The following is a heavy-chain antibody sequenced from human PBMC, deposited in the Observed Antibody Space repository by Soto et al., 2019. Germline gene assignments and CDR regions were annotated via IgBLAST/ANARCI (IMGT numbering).Heavy chain of an antibody. V-gene: IGHV3-73*01. CDR3: SRLEFSSRWYGLKY. Sequence: KRLEWVGRIKNNFENYATACAASVEGRFTVSRDDSQNTAYLQMDSLKTEDTAVYYCSRLEFSSRWYGLKYWAQGTLVTGS. D-gene: IGHD6-13*01. J-gene: IGHJ4*01. CDR2: IKNNFENYAT.